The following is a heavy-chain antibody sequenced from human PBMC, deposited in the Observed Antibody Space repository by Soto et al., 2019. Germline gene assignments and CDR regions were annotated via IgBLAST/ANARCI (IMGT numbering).Heavy chain of an antibody. Sequence: QVQLVQSGAEVKKPGASVKVSCKASGYTFTSYGISWVRQAPGQGLEWMGWISGHNGNKKYAQKLQGRVSMTTDTSTSTAYMELRSLRSDDTAAYYCARDLGQQLFDYWGQGTLVTVSS. CDR3: ARDLGQQLFDY. D-gene: IGHD6-13*01. J-gene: IGHJ4*02. CDR2: ISGHNGNK. CDR1: GYTFTSYG. V-gene: IGHV1-18*01.